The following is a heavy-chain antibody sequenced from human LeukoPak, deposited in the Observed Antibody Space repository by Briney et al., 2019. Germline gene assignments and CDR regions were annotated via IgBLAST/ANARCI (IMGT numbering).Heavy chain of an antibody. CDR3: ARDNTELLWFGEPMGY. J-gene: IGHJ4*02. D-gene: IGHD3-10*01. CDR2: ISAYNGNT. Sequence: ASVKVSCKASGYTFTSYGISWVRQAPGQGLEWMGWISAYNGNTNYAQKLQGRVTMTTDTSTSTAYMELRSLRSDDTAVYYCARDNTELLWFGEPMGYWGQGTLVNVSS. V-gene: IGHV1-18*01. CDR1: GYTFTSYG.